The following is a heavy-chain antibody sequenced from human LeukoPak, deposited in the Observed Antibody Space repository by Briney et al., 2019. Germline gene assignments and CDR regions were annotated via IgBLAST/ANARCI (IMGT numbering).Heavy chain of an antibody. CDR3: DGDSGSYYLGY. CDR1: GGAISGYY. D-gene: IGHD1-26*01. V-gene: IGHV4-59*01. J-gene: IGHJ4*02. Sequence: SETLSLTCTVSGGAISGYYWSWIRQPPGQGLEWIGYIIYSGTTNYNPSLKSRVTISVDTSKKRFSLKLSSVTAADTAVYYCDGDSGSYYLGYWGQGTLVTVSS. CDR2: IIYSGTT.